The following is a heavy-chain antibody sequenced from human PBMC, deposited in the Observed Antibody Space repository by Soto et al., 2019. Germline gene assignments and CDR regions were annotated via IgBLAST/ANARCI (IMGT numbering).Heavy chain of an antibody. Sequence: GGSLRLSCAASGFTFSSYSMDWVRQAPGEGLEWVSYISSSSSTIYYADSVKGRFTISRDNSKNSLYLQMNSLRAEDTAVYYCARDRGSSWCMDVWGQGTTVTVSS. CDR2: ISSSSSTI. J-gene: IGHJ6*02. CDR1: GFTFSSYS. CDR3: ARDRGSSWCMDV. D-gene: IGHD6-13*01. V-gene: IGHV3-48*01.